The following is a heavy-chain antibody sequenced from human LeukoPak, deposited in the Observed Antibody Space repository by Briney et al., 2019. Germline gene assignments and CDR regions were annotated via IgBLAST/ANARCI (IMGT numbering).Heavy chain of an antibody. CDR2: IRWDGSIN. CDR3: ARSKSYDSGGYYFDG. J-gene: IGHJ4*02. D-gene: IGHD3-22*01. CDR1: GFTFSFYG. Sequence: GGSLRLSCAASGFTFSFYGMHWLRQAPGKGLEWVAFIRWDGSINYYADSVRGLFSISRDTSKNTFYLQMKLLSAEEDAVYSWARSKSYDSGGYYFDGGGEGPLVTVPS. V-gene: IGHV3-30*02.